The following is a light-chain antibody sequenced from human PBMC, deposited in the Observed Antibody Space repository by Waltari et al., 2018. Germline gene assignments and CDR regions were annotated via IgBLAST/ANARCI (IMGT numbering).Light chain of an antibody. CDR1: SSDGGHYNL. J-gene: IGLJ3*02. V-gene: IGLV2-23*01. CDR2: DDN. Sequence: QSALTQPASVSGSPGQSITISCTGTSSDGGHYNLVSWYQQYPGKAPKVMIYDDNRRPSGVSDRFSGSKSGNTASLTISGVQAEDEADYYCCSYAGSYTWVFGGGTKLTVL. CDR3: CSYAGSYTWV.